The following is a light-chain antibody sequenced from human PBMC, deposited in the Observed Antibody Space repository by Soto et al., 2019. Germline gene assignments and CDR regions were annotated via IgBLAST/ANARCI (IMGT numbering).Light chain of an antibody. Sequence: QSVLTQPPSASGSPGQSVTISCTGTSGDVGGYNYVSWYQQYPGKGPKLMIYEVTKRPSGVPDRFSGSKSANTASLTVSGLQAEDEAFYYCCSYAGNSNLVFGGGTQLTVL. CDR3: CSYAGNSNLV. CDR1: SGDVGGYNY. V-gene: IGLV2-8*01. CDR2: EVT. J-gene: IGLJ2*01.